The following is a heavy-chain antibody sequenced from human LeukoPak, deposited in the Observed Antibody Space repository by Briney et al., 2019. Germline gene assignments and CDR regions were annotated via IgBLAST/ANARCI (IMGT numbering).Heavy chain of an antibody. D-gene: IGHD5-24*01. Sequence: SETLSLTCTVSGGSISSGNYYWGWVRQPAGTGLEWLGRIYTSGSTNDDPSLKSRVTISVDTSNNHFSLKLSSVTAADTAVYYCARAHVEMATISRPRNIYFDYWGQGTLVTVSS. CDR1: GGSISSGNYY. V-gene: IGHV4-61*02. CDR2: IYTSGST. CDR3: ARAHVEMATISRPRNIYFDY. J-gene: IGHJ4*02.